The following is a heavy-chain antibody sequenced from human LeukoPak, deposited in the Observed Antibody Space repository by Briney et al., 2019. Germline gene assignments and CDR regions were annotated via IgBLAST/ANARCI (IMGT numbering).Heavy chain of an antibody. J-gene: IGHJ4*02. V-gene: IGHV3-48*03. CDR3: ARGYGKFDY. CDR1: GLSFSSCE. D-gene: IGHD4-17*01. CDR2: ISSSGSTI. Sequence: GSLRLSCKASGLSFSSCEMNWVRQAPGKGLEWVSYISSSGSTIYYADSVKGRFTISRDNTKQSLYLQMNSLRAEDTAVYYCARGYGKFDYWGQGTLVTVSS.